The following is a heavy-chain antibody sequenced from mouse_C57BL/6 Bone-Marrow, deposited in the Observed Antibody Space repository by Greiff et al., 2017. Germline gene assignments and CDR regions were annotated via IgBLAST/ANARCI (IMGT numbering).Heavy chain of an antibody. CDR1: GYTFTSYW. CDR2: IDPSDSYT. J-gene: IGHJ3*01. V-gene: IGHV1-69*01. CDR3: ARDGYYPPWFAY. Sequence: QVQLQQPGAELVMPGASVKLSCKASGYTFTSYWMHWVKQRPGQGLEWIGEIDPSDSYTNYNEKVKGKSTLTVDKSSSTAYMQLSSLTSEDSAVYYCARDGYYPPWFAYWGQGTLVTVSA. D-gene: IGHD2-3*01.